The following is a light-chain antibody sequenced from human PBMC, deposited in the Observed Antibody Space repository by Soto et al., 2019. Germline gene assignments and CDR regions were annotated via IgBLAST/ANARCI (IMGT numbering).Light chain of an antibody. Sequence: QSALTQPPSASGSPGQSVTISCTGTSSDVGGYNYVSWYQQHPGKAPKLMIHEVTKRPSGVPDRFSGSKSDNTASLTVSGLQAEDEADYYCSSYAGSNFVVFGGGTQLTVL. CDR2: EVT. V-gene: IGLV2-8*01. CDR3: SSYAGSNFVV. J-gene: IGLJ2*01. CDR1: SSDVGGYNY.